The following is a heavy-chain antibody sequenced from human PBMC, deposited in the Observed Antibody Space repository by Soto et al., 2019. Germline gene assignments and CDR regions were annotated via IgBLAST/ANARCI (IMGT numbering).Heavy chain of an antibody. V-gene: IGHV3-7*01. Sequence: PGGSLRLSCAASGFTFSGYWMSWVRQAPGKGLQWVANIKQDGSERYYVDSVKGRFTISRDNAKNSLYLQMNSLRVEDMAVYYCAREGRRYNDFWSGYHLNFDYWGQGTLVTVSS. CDR2: IKQDGSER. CDR1: GFTFSGYW. D-gene: IGHD3-3*01. J-gene: IGHJ4*02. CDR3: AREGRRYNDFWSGYHLNFDY.